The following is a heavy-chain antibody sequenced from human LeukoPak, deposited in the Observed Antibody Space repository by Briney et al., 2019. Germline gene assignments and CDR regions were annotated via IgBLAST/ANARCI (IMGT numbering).Heavy chain of an antibody. D-gene: IGHD1-1*01. J-gene: IGHJ4*02. V-gene: IGHV3-23*01. CDR2: LSPIGTRT. CDR3: ARASTILQPIDY. Sequence: PGGSLRLSCAASGFTFSSFAMNWVRQAPGKGLEWVSGLSPIGTRTYYAGSVKGRVTISRDNSKNTLYLQINRLRAEDTALYFCARASTILQPIDYWGQGTLVTVSS. CDR1: GFTFSSFA.